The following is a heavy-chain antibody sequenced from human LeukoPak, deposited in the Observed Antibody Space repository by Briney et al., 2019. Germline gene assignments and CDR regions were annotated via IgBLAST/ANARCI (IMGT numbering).Heavy chain of an antibody. D-gene: IGHD2-2*01. CDR3: TTDLPRVVVPAAIFSGVG. Sequence: ASVKVSCKASGGTFSSYAISWVRQAPGQGLEWMGRIIPILGIANYAQKFQGRVTITADKSTSTAYTELSSLRSEDTAVYYCTTDLPRVVVPAAIFSGVGWGQGTLVTVSS. J-gene: IGHJ4*02. CDR1: GGTFSSYA. CDR2: IIPILGIA. V-gene: IGHV1-69*04.